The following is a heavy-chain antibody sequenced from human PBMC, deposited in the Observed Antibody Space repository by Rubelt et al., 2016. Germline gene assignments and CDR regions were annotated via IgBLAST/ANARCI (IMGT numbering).Heavy chain of an antibody. CDR2: IWYDGSNK. D-gene: IGHD4-17*01. Sequence: GLEWVAVIWYDGSNKYYADSVKGRFTISRDNSKNTLYLQMNSLRAEDTAVYYCARDGPGLRPFDYWGQGTLVTVSS. CDR3: ARDGPGLRPFDY. J-gene: IGHJ4*02. V-gene: IGHV3-33*01.